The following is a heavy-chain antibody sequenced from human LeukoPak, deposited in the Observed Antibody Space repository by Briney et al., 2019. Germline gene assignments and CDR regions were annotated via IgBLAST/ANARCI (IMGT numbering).Heavy chain of an antibody. D-gene: IGHD3-22*01. V-gene: IGHV4-39*01. CDR1: GGSISGSTDH. CDR2: VYPSGAT. CDR3: ARQNSSGLDS. J-gene: IGHJ4*02. Sequence: SETLSLTCTVSGGSISGSTDHWGWIRQPPGKGLEWIGIVYPSGATYYNPSLKSRVTISVGTSKNQFSLRLSSVTATDTAVHFCARQNSSGLDSWGQGTLVTVSS.